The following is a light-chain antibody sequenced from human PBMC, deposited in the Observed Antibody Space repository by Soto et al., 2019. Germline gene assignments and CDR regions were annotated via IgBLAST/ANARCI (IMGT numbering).Light chain of an antibody. J-gene: IGKJ2*01. V-gene: IGKV3-20*01. CDR2: AAS. CDR3: QQYGSSPPYT. Sequence: DMVLTQSPGTLSLSPGVRATLSCRASRSFASSYLGWYQQKPGQAPRLLLYAASKRATGIPDRFSGSGSGTDFTLTINRLEPEDSAVYYCQQYGSSPPYTFGQGTKVEI. CDR1: RSFASSY.